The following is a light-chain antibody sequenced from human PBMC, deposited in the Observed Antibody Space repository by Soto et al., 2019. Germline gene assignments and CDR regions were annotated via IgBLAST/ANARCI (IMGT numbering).Light chain of an antibody. V-gene: IGKV1-5*01. CDR2: DVS. J-gene: IGKJ1*01. CDR3: QQYNSYSSM. Sequence: IQMTPSPSTLSASVGDRVTITCRASQSISSWLAWYQQKPGKAPNLLIYDVSSLESGVSSRFSGSGSGTEFTLTISSLQPDDFATYYCQQYNSYSSMFGHGTKVDIK. CDR1: QSISSW.